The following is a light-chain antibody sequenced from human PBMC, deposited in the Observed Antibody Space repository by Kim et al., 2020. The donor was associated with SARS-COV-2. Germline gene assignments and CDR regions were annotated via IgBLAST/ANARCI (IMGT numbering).Light chain of an antibody. V-gene: IGKV1-39*01. Sequence: DIQMTQSPSSLSASVGDRVTITCRASQSISSYLNWYQQKPGKAPKLLIYTASSLQSGVPSRFSGSGSGTDFTLTISSLQPEDFATYYWQQSYSTPITVGQGTRLEIK. CDR1: QSISSY. J-gene: IGKJ5*01. CDR2: TAS. CDR3: QQSYSTPIT.